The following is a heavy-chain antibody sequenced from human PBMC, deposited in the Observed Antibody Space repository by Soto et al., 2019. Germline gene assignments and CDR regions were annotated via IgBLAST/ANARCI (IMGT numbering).Heavy chain of an antibody. Sequence: GSLRLSCAVSGLTFSSYAMSWVRQGPGKGLEWVSTISGSGGSTYYADSVKGRFTISRDNSRDTLCLQMNNLRAEETAVYYCDQGPVGPPSQPYYFDFWGQGTLVTVSS. V-gene: IGHV3-23*01. J-gene: IGHJ4*02. D-gene: IGHD2-15*01. CDR1: GLTFSSYA. CDR2: ISGSGGST. CDR3: DQGPVGPPSQPYYFDF.